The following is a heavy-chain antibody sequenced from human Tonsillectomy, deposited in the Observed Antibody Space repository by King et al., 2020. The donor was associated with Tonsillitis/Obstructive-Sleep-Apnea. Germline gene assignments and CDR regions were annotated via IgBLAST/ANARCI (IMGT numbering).Heavy chain of an antibody. V-gene: IGHV3-53*01. D-gene: IGHD4-17*01. Sequence: VQLVESGGGLIQPGGSLRLSCAASGFTVSSNYMSWVRQAPGKGLEWVSVIYSGGSTSYADSVKGRFTISRNNSKNTLYLQMNSLRAEDTAVYYCARAATTVTPLDYWGQGTLVTVSS. CDR3: ARAATTVTPLDY. J-gene: IGHJ4*02. CDR2: IYSGGST. CDR1: GFTVSSNY.